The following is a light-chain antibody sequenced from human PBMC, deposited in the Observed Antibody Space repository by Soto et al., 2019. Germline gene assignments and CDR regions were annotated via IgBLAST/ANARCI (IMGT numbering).Light chain of an antibody. CDR1: QDISNY. Sequence: DIQMTQSPSSLSASVGDRVTITCQASQDISNYLNWYQQKPGKAPKLLIYDASNLETGVPSRFSGSGSGTDFTFTISSLQPEDIATYYCQQYDNLPPFTFGPWDQSGYQ. J-gene: IGKJ3*01. CDR3: QQYDNLPPFT. CDR2: DAS. V-gene: IGKV1-33*01.